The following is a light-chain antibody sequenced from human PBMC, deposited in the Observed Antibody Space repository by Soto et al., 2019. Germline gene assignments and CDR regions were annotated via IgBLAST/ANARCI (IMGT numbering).Light chain of an antibody. CDR2: AAV. Sequence: DIQMTQSPFSLSASVGDRVTITCRASQSISSYLNWYQQKPGKPPKLLIYAAVSLQSGIPSRFSAYGSGTDFTLTISSLQPEDFATYYCQQTYSSPQWTVGQGNKVDIK. J-gene: IGKJ1*01. CDR3: QQTYSSPQWT. CDR1: QSISSY. V-gene: IGKV1-39*01.